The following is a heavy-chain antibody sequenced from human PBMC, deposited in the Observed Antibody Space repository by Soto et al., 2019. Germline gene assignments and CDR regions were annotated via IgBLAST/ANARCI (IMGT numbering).Heavy chain of an antibody. D-gene: IGHD2-21*02. Sequence: QVQLVESGGGVVQPGRSLRLSCAASGFTFGSYGMHWVRQAPGKGLEWVAVIWYDGSNKYYADSVKGRFTISRDNSKNTLYLQMNSLRAEDTAVYYCARIMCGGDCYDFDYWGQGTLVTVSS. CDR2: IWYDGSNK. CDR1: GFTFGSYG. V-gene: IGHV3-33*01. J-gene: IGHJ4*02. CDR3: ARIMCGGDCYDFDY.